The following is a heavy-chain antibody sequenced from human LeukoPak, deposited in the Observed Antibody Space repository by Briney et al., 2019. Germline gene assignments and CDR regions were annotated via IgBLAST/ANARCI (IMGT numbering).Heavy chain of an antibody. Sequence: ASVKVSCKASGGTFSSYAISWVRQAPGQGLEWMGGIIPIFGTANYAQKLQGRVTITADESTSTAYMELSSLRSEDTAVYYCARVRYLDYDFWSGFDYFDYWGQGTLVTVSS. CDR1: GGTFSSYA. D-gene: IGHD3-3*01. CDR2: IIPIFGTA. J-gene: IGHJ4*02. CDR3: ARVRYLDYDFWSGFDYFDY. V-gene: IGHV1-69*13.